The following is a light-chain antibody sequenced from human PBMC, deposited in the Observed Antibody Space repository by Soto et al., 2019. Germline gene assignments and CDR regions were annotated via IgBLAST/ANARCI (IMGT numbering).Light chain of an antibody. CDR2: DAS. V-gene: IGKV1-5*01. Sequence: DIQMTQSPSTLSASVGDRVTITCRASQSIYNWLAWYQQRPGQTPKLLIYDASSLESGVPSRFSGSGSGTEFTLTISSLQNEDSAVYFCQQYENWPPVTFGGGTKVHIK. CDR3: QQYENWPPVT. J-gene: IGKJ4*01. CDR1: QSIYNW.